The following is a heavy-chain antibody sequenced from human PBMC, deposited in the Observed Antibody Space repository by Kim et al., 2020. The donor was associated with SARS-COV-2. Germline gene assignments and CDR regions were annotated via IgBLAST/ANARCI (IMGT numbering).Heavy chain of an antibody. V-gene: IGHV3-43*02. J-gene: IGHJ6*02. Sequence: GGSLRLSCAASGFTFDDYAMHWVRQAPGKGLEWVSLISGDGGSTYYADSVKGRFTISRDNSKNSLYLQMNSLRTEDTALYYCAKDKAEQLVPLYYYYYGMDVWGQGTTVTVSS. CDR1: GFTFDDYA. D-gene: IGHD6-6*01. CDR3: AKDKAEQLVPLYYYYYGMDV. CDR2: ISGDGGST.